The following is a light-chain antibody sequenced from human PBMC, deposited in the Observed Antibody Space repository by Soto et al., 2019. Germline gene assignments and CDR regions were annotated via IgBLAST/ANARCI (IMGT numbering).Light chain of an antibody. V-gene: IGKV1-27*01. CDR2: DAS. CDR1: QGISIY. Sequence: DIQMTQSPSSLSASVGDRVTIACRASQGISIYLAWYQQKPGKVPQLLIYDASTLQSGVPSRFSGSGSGTDFTLTISGLQPEDVATYYCQKYNGAPLTFGGGTKVVIK. CDR3: QKYNGAPLT. J-gene: IGKJ4*01.